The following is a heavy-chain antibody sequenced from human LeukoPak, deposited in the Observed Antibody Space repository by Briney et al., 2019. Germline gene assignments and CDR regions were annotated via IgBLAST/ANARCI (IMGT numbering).Heavy chain of an antibody. CDR3: ASGYSYGFGMDV. CDR1: GGTFTSYA. Sequence: ASVKVSCKASGGTFTSYAMHWVRQAPGQRLEWMGWINAGNGNTKYSQKFQGRVTITRDTSASTAYMELSSLRSEDTAVYYCASGYSYGFGMDVWGQGTTVTVSS. D-gene: IGHD5-18*01. V-gene: IGHV1-3*01. CDR2: INAGNGNT. J-gene: IGHJ6*02.